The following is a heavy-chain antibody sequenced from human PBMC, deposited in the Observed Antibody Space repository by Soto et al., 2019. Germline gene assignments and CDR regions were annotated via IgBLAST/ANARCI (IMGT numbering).Heavy chain of an antibody. D-gene: IGHD4-17*01. CDR1: GDSISSGSHY. V-gene: IGHV4-31*11. CDR2: IYYSGRT. J-gene: IGHJ6*03. Sequence: QVQLQESGPGLVKPSETLSLTCAVSGDSISSGSHYWTWIRQHPGKGLEWIGYIYYSGRTYYNPSLKSRVTISVDTSKNQFSLKLNSVTAADTAVYYCARVCRGEVVGNYFYYMDVWGKGTTVTVSS. CDR3: ARVCRGEVVGNYFYYMDV.